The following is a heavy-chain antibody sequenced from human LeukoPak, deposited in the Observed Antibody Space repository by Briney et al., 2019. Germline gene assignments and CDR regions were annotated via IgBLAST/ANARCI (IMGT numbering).Heavy chain of an antibody. CDR2: ISGSGGST. CDR1: GFTFSSYA. CDR3: AKGGRDGYDFDY. Sequence: GGSLRLFCAASGFTFSSYAMSWVRQAPGKGLEWVSAISGSGGSTYYADSVKGRFTIFRDNSKNTLYLQMNSLRAEDTAVYYCAKGGRDGYDFDYWGQGTLVTVSS. D-gene: IGHD5-24*01. V-gene: IGHV3-23*01. J-gene: IGHJ4*02.